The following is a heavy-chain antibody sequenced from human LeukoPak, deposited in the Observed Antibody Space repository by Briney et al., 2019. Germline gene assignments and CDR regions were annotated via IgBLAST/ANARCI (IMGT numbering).Heavy chain of an antibody. CDR3: ARNPYSSSGFDY. Sequence: GASVKVSGKASGYTCTGYYMHWVRQAPGQGLEWMGWINPNSGGTNYAQKFQGRVTMTRDTSISTAYMELSRLRSDDTAVYYCARNPYSSSGFDYWGQGTLVTVSS. V-gene: IGHV1-2*02. CDR1: GYTCTGYY. J-gene: IGHJ4*02. D-gene: IGHD6-13*01. CDR2: INPNSGGT.